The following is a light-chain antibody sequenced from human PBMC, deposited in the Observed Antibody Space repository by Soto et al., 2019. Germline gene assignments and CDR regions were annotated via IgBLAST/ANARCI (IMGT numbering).Light chain of an antibody. J-gene: IGKJ3*01. CDR1: QDISNH. V-gene: IGKV1-33*01. CDR3: QKHDGLTL. CDR2: DAS. Sequence: DIQLTQSPSSLSASVGDRVTITCQARQDISNHLNWYQQKPGKAPNLLIYDASDLETGVPSRFSGGVSGTFFSITINSMQPEDIATYYCQKHDGLTLFGTGTKV.